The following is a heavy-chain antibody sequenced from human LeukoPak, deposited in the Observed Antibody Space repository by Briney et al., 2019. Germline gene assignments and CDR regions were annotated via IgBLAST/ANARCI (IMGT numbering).Heavy chain of an antibody. CDR3: ATRDSGDHPFFDC. CDR2: INSDWSST. CDR1: GFTFSSYW. D-gene: IGHD4-17*01. V-gene: IGHV3-74*01. J-gene: IGHJ4*02. Sequence: GGSLRLSCAASGFTFSSYWMHWVRQAPGKGLVWVSRINSDWSSTSYADSVKGRFTISRDNSKNTLYLQINGLRAEDTAVYYCATRDSGDHPFFDCWGQGTLVTVSS.